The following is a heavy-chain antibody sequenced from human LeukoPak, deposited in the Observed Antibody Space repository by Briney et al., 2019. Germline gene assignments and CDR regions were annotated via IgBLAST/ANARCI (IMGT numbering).Heavy chain of an antibody. CDR2: VSSSGGST. D-gene: IGHD5-18*01. J-gene: IGHJ4*02. Sequence: QPGGSLRLSCAASGFTFSSYAMSWVRQAPGKGLEWVSAVSSSGGSTDYADYVKGQFTISRDNSKNTVYLHMNNLRAEDTAVYYCAKEGRKTGNTYGYELDSWGQGTLVTVSS. CDR3: AKEGRKTGNTYGYELDS. V-gene: IGHV3-23*01. CDR1: GFTFSSYA.